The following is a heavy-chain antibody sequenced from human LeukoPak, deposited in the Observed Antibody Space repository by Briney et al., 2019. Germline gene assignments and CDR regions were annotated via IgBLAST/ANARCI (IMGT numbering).Heavy chain of an antibody. CDR1: GGSISGYY. CDR3: ARDYGSGSSQIFDF. Sequence: PSETLSLTCTVSGGSISGYYWSWIRQPPGKGLEWIGYIYYTGSTNYNPSLKSRVAISVDTSKNPFSLRLTSVTAADTAVYYCARDYGSGSSQIFDFWGQGILVTVSS. CDR2: IYYTGST. D-gene: IGHD3-10*01. J-gene: IGHJ4*02. V-gene: IGHV4-59*01.